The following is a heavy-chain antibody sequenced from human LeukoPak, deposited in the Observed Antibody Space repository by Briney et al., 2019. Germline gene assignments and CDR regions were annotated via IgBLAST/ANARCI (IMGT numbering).Heavy chain of an antibody. J-gene: IGHJ4*02. D-gene: IGHD5-12*01. CDR2: ISSTSSYT. CDR1: GFTFSLYE. Sequence: GGSLRLSCAASGFTFSLYEMNWVRQAPGKGLEWVSYISSTSSYTNYADSVKGRFTISRDNAKNSLHLQMNSLRAEDTAVYYCARSYGWLPGGMWGQGTLVTVSS. CDR3: ARSYGWLPGGM. V-gene: IGHV3-11*03.